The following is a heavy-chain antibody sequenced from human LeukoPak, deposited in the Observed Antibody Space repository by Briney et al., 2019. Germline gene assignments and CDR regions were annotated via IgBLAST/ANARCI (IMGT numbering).Heavy chain of an antibody. V-gene: IGHV3-7*01. Sequence: GASLRLSCAASGFTFSSYWMSWVRQAPGKGLEWVANIKQDGSEKYYVDSVKGRFTISRDNAKNSLYLQMNSLRAEDTAEYYCVREVWFGELLPDYWGQGTQVTVSS. CDR1: GFTFSSYW. CDR3: VREVWFGELLPDY. J-gene: IGHJ4*02. CDR2: IKQDGSEK. D-gene: IGHD3-10*01.